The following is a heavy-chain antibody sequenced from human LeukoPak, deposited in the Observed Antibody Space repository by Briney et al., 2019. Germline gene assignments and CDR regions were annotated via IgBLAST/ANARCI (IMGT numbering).Heavy chain of an antibody. CDR2: LNWNGGST. V-gene: IGHV3-20*04. J-gene: IGHJ4*02. Sequence: GGALRLSCAASGFPFDDYGMSWVRRLPGKGLEWVSGLNWNGGSTTYADSVKGRFTISKDNAKNTVYLQMNSLRAEDTAVYYCVSFYETYWGRGTLVTVSS. CDR1: GFPFDDYG. CDR3: VSFYETY. D-gene: IGHD2/OR15-2a*01.